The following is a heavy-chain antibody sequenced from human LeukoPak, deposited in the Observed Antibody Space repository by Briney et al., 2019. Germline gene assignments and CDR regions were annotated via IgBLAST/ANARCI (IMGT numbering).Heavy chain of an antibody. CDR2: INPNSGGT. V-gene: IGHV1-2*02. Sequence: ASVKVSCKASGYTFTGYYMHWVRQAPGQGLEWMGWINPNSGGTNYAQKFQGRVTMTRDTSKNQFSLKLSSVTAADTAVYYCARLILNTGYSSSGFDPWGQGTLVTVSS. CDR3: ARLILNTGYSSSGFDP. J-gene: IGHJ5*02. CDR1: GYTFTGYY. D-gene: IGHD6-13*01.